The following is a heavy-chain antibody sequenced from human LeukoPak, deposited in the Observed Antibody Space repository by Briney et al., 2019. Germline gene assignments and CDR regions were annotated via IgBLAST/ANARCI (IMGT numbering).Heavy chain of an antibody. Sequence: SETLSLTCTVSGGSISSYYWSWIRQPPGKGLEWIGYIYYSGSTNYNPSLKSRVTISVDTPKNQFSLKLSSVTAADTAVYYCARVSYYDFWSGYYGPAYYYYYMDVWGKGTTVTVSS. CDR1: GGSISSYY. D-gene: IGHD3-3*01. CDR3: ARVSYYDFWSGYYGPAYYYYYMDV. CDR2: IYYSGST. V-gene: IGHV4-59*01. J-gene: IGHJ6*03.